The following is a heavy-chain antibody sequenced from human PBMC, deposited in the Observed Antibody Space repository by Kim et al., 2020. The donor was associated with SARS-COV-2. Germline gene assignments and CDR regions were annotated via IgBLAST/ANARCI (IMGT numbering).Heavy chain of an antibody. CDR2: IYYSGST. V-gene: IGHV4-39*01. CDR3: ARQWYYYDSSGYYYPFDY. J-gene: IGHJ4*02. Sequence: SETLSLTCTVSGGSISSSSYYWGWIRQPPGKRLEWIGSIYYSGSTYYNPSLKSRVTISVDTSKNQFSLTLSSVTGADTAVYYCARQWYYYDSSGYYYPFDYWGQGTLVTVSS. CDR1: GGSISSSSYY. D-gene: IGHD3-22*01.